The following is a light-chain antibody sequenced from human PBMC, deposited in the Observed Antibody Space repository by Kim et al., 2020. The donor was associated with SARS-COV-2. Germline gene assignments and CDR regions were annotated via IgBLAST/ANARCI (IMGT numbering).Light chain of an antibody. CDR3: NSRDSSGNHVV. Sequence: GQTIRNTGQRDIHRSYYASWYPKKTRHAPVLGIYSKNNRPSGIPDRFSGSSSGNTASLTITGAQAEDEADYYCNSRDSSGNHVVFGGGTQLTVL. CDR1: IHRSYY. CDR2: SKN. V-gene: IGLV3-19*01. J-gene: IGLJ2*01.